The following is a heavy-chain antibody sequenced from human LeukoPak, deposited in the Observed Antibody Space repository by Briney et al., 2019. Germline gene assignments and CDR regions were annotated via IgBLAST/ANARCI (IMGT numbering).Heavy chain of an antibody. D-gene: IGHD2-2*01. V-gene: IGHV1-69*05. CDR3: ARSGGPGCSSTSCYPSMYYYYYMDV. CDR1: GGTFSSYA. Sequence: SVKVSCKASGGTFSSYAISWVRQAPGQGLEWMGGIIPIFGTANYAQKFQGRVTITTDESTSTAYMELSSLRSEDTAVYYCARSGGPGCSSTSCYPSMYYYYYMDVWGKGTTVTVSS. J-gene: IGHJ6*03. CDR2: IIPIFGTA.